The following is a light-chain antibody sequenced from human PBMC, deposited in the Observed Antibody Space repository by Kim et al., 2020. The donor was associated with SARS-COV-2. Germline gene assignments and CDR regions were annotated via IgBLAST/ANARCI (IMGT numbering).Light chain of an antibody. Sequence: APEKTAKITCGGNNIGEKSVQWYQQRPGQAPLMVIYYDTDRPSGIPERFSASNSGNTATLSINRVEAGDEADYYCQVWDSRSDQVVFGGGTQLTVL. CDR3: QVWDSRSDQVV. CDR2: YDT. J-gene: IGLJ3*02. CDR1: NIGEKS. V-gene: IGLV3-21*04.